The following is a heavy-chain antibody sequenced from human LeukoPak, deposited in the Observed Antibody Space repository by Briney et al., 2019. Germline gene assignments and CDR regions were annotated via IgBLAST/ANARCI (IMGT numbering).Heavy chain of an antibody. CDR1: GFTFSSYG. D-gene: IGHD2-2*01. Sequence: GRSLRLSCAASGFTFSSYGMHWVRQAPGKGLEWVAVISYDGSNKYYADSVKGRFTISRDNAKNSLFLQTNSLRAEDTAEYYCVGSNVVAVWGQGALVTVSS. CDR3: VGSNVVAV. V-gene: IGHV3-30*03. CDR2: ISYDGSNK. J-gene: IGHJ4*02.